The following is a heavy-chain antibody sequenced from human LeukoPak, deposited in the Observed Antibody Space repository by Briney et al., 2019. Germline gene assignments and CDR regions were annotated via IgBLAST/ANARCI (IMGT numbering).Heavy chain of an antibody. V-gene: IGHV1-69*13. CDR3: ATILLGYCSSTSCYLLGYFDY. CDR2: IIPIFGTA. CDR1: GGTFSSYA. Sequence: AASVKVSCKASGGTFSSYAISWVRQAPGQGLEWMGGIIPIFGTANYAQKFQGRVTITADESTSTAYMELSSLRSEDTAVYYCATILLGYCSSTSCYLLGYFDYWGQGTLVTVSS. D-gene: IGHD2-2*01. J-gene: IGHJ4*02.